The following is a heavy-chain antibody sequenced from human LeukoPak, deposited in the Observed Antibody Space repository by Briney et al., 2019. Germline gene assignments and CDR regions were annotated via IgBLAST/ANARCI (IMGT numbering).Heavy chain of an antibody. CDR3: ARGGYTYDI. D-gene: IGHD5-18*01. CDR1: GFTLSSYE. CDR2: IKQDGSEK. J-gene: IGHJ4*02. Sequence: GGSLRLSCTVSGFTLSSYEMTWVRQAPGKGLEWVANIKQDGSEKNYVDSVKGRFTISRDNAKNSLYLQMNSLRGEDTAVYYCARGGYTYDIWGQGTLVTVSS. V-gene: IGHV3-7*01.